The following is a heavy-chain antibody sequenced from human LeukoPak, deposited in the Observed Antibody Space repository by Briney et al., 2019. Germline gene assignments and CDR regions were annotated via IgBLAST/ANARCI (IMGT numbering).Heavy chain of an antibody. CDR3: AREVYYDSSGLDY. V-gene: IGHV1-69*05. J-gene: IGHJ4*02. CDR2: IIPIFGTA. Sequence: ASVKVSCKASGGTFSSYAISWVRQAPGQGLEWMGGIIPIFGTANYAQKFQGRVTITTDESTSTAYMELSSLRSEDTAVYYRAREVYYDSSGLDYWGQGTLVTVSS. CDR1: GGTFSSYA. D-gene: IGHD3-22*01.